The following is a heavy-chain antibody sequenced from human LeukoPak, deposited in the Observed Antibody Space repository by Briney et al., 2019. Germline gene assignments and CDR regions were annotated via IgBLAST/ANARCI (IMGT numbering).Heavy chain of an antibody. CDR2: IHYSGNT. J-gene: IGHJ3*02. CDR1: GGSFSGYY. Sequence: PSETLSLTCAVYGGSFSGYYWSWIRQPPGKGLEWIGCIHYSGNTNYNPSLKSRVTISIDTSKNQFSLKLSSVTAADTAVYYCARDYAFDIWGQGTMVTVSS. CDR3: ARDYAFDI. V-gene: IGHV4-59*01.